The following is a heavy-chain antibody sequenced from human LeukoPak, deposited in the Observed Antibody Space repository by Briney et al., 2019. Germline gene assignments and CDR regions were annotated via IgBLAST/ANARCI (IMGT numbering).Heavy chain of an antibody. CDR1: GGSFSGYY. D-gene: IGHD6-13*01. J-gene: IGHJ3*02. V-gene: IGHV4-34*01. Sequence: PSETLSLTCAVYGGSFSGYYWSWIRQPPGKGLEWIGEINHSGSTNYNPSLKGRVTISVDTSKNQFSLKLSSVTAADTAVYYCARGLVPGYSSSRRAFDIWGQGTMVTVSS. CDR3: ARGLVPGYSSSRRAFDI. CDR2: INHSGST.